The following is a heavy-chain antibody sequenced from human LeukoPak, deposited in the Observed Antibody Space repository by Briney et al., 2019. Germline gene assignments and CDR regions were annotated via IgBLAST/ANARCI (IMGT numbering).Heavy chain of an antibody. CDR1: GGSISSYY. Sequence: PSETLSLTCTVPGGSISSYYWSWIRQPPGKGLEWIGYIYYSGSTNYNPSLKSRVTISVDTSRNQFSLSLSSVTAADTAVYYCARDLLSTAGYFDYWGQGTLVTVSS. D-gene: IGHD6-19*01. J-gene: IGHJ4*02. V-gene: IGHV4-59*01. CDR2: IYYSGST. CDR3: ARDLLSTAGYFDY.